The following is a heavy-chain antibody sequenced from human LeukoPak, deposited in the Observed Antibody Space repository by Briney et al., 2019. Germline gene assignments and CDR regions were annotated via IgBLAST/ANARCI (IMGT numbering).Heavy chain of an antibody. Sequence: GRSLRLSCTAPGVTFGDYAMSWVRQAPGKGLEWVGFIRSKAYGGTTDYAASVKGRFTISTDDSKSIAYLQMNSLKTEDTAVYFCTRARRSGWSLYYYYMDVWGKGTTVTVSS. J-gene: IGHJ6*03. V-gene: IGHV3-49*04. CDR2: IRSKAYGGTT. CDR1: GVTFGDYA. D-gene: IGHD6-19*01. CDR3: TRARRSGWSLYYYYMDV.